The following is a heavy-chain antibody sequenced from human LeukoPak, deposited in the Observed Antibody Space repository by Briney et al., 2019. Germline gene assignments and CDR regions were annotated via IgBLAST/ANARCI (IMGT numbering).Heavy chain of an antibody. V-gene: IGHV3-21*01. CDR3: ARDRGYCSGGSCYENDY. Sequence: GGSLRLSCAASGFTFSSYSMNWVRQAPGKGLGWVSSISSSSSYIYYADSVKGRFTISRDNAKNSLYLQMNSLRAEDTAVYYCARDRGYCSGGSCYENDYWGQGTLVTVSS. CDR1: GFTFSSYS. CDR2: ISSSSSYI. D-gene: IGHD2-15*01. J-gene: IGHJ4*02.